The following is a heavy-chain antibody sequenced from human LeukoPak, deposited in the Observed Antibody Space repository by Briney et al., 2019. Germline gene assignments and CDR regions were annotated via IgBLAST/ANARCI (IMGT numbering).Heavy chain of an antibody. CDR1: GYTFTGYY. D-gene: IGHD6-13*01. V-gene: IGHV1-2*02. CDR3: ALASSSSWYAYFDY. CDR2: INPNSGGK. J-gene: IGHJ4*02. Sequence: ASVTVSCKASGYTFTGYYMHWVRQAPGQGLARMGWINPNSGGKNYAQKFQGRVTMTRDTSISTAYMELSRLRSDDTAVYYCALASSSSWYAYFDYWGQGTLVTVSS.